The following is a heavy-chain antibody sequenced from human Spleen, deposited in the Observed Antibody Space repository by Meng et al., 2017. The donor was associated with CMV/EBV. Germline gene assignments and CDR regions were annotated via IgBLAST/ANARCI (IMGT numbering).Heavy chain of an antibody. CDR2: ISSRSSMI. D-gene: IGHD3-22*01. CDR3: ARALPDLYENSGYRADVCDI. V-gene: IGHV3-48*03. J-gene: IGHJ3*02. Sequence: GESLKISCTASEFTFGSYEMNWIRQAPGKGLEWISYISSRSSMIYYADSVKGRFTLSRDDAKTLLYLQMNSLRAEDTAVYYCARALPDLYENSGYRADVCDIWGQGTMVTVSS. CDR1: EFTFGSYE.